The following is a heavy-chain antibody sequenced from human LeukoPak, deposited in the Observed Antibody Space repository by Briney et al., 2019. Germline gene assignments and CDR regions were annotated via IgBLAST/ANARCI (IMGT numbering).Heavy chain of an antibody. V-gene: IGHV3-53*01. CDR1: GFTVNSNC. J-gene: IGHJ4*02. CDR3: VQESSSLLRSYFDY. CDR2: IYSGGTT. D-gene: IGHD2-15*01. Sequence: GGSLRLSCAASGFTVNSNCMSWFRQAPGQGLEWVSIIYSGGTTHYADSVKGRFTISRDNAKNSLYLQMNSLRAEDTAVYYCVQESSSLLRSYFDYWGQGTLVTVSS.